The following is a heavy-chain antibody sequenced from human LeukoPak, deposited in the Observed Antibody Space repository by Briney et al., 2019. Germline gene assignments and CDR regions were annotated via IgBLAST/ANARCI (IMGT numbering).Heavy chain of an antibody. CDR3: ATPGEVTATELEDFQH. CDR2: ISYDGSNK. D-gene: IGHD2-21*02. Sequence: GGSLRLSCAASGFTFSTYAMHWVRQAPGKGLEWVAVISYDGSNKYYADSVKGRFTISRDNSKNTLYLQMNSLRPEDTAVYYCATPGEVTATELEDFQHWGQGTLSPSPQ. J-gene: IGHJ1*01. CDR1: GFTFSTYA. V-gene: IGHV3-30-3*01.